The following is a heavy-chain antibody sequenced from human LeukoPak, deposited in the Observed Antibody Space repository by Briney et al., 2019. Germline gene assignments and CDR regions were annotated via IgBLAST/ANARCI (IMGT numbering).Heavy chain of an antibody. CDR2: IYDSGST. J-gene: IGHJ3*02. Sequence: SETLSLTCTVSGGSISSYYWSWIRHPPGKGLEWIGYIYDSGSTNYNPSLKSRVTISVDTSKNQFSLKVSSVTAADTAVYYCASLTTADAFDIWGQGTMVTVSS. V-gene: IGHV4-59*01. CDR3: ASLTTADAFDI. CDR1: GGSISSYY. D-gene: IGHD3-22*01.